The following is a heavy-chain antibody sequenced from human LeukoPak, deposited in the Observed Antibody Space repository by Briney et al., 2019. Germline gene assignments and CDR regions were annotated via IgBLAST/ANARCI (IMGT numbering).Heavy chain of an antibody. CDR3: ARDYYGESK. CDR1: GYSISSGYY. CDR2: IYHSGNT. D-gene: IGHD3-10*01. V-gene: IGHV4-38-2*02. J-gene: IGHJ4*02. Sequence: SETLSLTCTVSGYSISSGYYWGWIRQPPGKGLEWIGSIYHSGNTYYNPSLKSRVIISVDTSKNQFSLKLSSVTAADTAVYYCARDYYGESKWGQGTLVTVSS.